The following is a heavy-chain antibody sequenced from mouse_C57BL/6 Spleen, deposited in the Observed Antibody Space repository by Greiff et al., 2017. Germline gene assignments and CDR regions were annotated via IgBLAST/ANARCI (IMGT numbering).Heavy chain of an antibody. D-gene: IGHD2-5*01. CDR2: IDPENGDT. V-gene: IGHV14-4*01. Sequence: EVQLQESGAELVRPGASVKLSCTASGFNIKDDYMHWVKQRPEQGLEWIGWIDPENGDTEYASKFQGKATITADTSSNTAYLQLSSLTSEDTAVYYCTIPLYSNYAWFAYWGQGTLVTVSA. J-gene: IGHJ3*01. CDR1: GFNIKDDY. CDR3: TIPLYSNYAWFAY.